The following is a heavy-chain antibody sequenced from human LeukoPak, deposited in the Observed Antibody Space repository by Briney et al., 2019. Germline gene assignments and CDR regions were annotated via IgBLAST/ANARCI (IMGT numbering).Heavy chain of an antibody. CDR1: GFTLSSYG. CDR3: ARDRGYGDSPHNWFDP. J-gene: IGHJ5*02. V-gene: IGHV3-33*01. CDR2: IWYDGSNK. D-gene: IGHD4-17*01. Sequence: PGGSLRLSCAGSGFTLSSYGMHWVRQAPGKGLEWVAVIWYDGSNKYYADSVKGRFSISRDNSKNTLYLQMNSLRAEDTAVYYCARDRGYGDSPHNWFDPWGQGTLVTVSS.